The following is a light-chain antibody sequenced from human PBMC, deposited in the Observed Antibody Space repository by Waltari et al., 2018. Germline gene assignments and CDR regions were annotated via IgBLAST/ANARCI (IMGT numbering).Light chain of an antibody. V-gene: IGLV2-23*02. Sequence: QSGLTQPASVSGSPGQSIPIPCTGTSSDVGNYNLVSWYQHHPGKAPKPIIYEVTKRTSGVSDRFSASKSANTASLTISGLQTEDEADYYCCSYAGLGTYVFGTGTKVTVL. CDR3: CSYAGLGTYV. CDR2: EVT. J-gene: IGLJ1*01. CDR1: SSDVGNYNL.